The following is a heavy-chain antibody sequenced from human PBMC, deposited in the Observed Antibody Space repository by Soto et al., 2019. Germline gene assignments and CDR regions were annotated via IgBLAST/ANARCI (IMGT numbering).Heavy chain of an antibody. D-gene: IGHD2-15*01. CDR2: IWYDGSNK. CDR1: GFPFSSFG. J-gene: IGHJ3*02. Sequence: QVQLVESGGGVVQPGKSLRLSCAASGFPFSSFGIHWVRQAPGEGLEWVAVIWYDGSNKYYADSVKGRFTISRDNAKNTVDLQMNSLRCEDTAVHYCARSGCSGGTCYRGYDGFDIWGQGTKVTVSP. CDR3: ARSGCSGGTCYRGYDGFDI. V-gene: IGHV3-33*01.